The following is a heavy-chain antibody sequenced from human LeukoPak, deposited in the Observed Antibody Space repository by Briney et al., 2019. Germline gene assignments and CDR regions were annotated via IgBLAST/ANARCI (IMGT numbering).Heavy chain of an antibody. V-gene: IGHV4-34*01. Sequence: ETLSLTCAVYGGSFSGYYWSWIRQPAGNGLEWIGEINHSGSTNYQPSLKSRVTISVDTSKNQFSLKLSSVTAADTAVYYCARDGIAVAGIWNYYYYYYMDVWGKGTTVTVS. CDR1: GGSFSGYY. J-gene: IGHJ6*03. CDR2: INHSGST. D-gene: IGHD6-19*01. CDR3: ARDGIAVAGIWNYYYYYYMDV.